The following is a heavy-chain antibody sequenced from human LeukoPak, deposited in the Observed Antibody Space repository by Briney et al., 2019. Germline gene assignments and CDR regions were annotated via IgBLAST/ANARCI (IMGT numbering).Heavy chain of an antibody. D-gene: IGHD2-21*01. J-gene: IGHJ6*03. Sequence: SQTLSLTCTVSGGSMSSGDYYWTWIRQPPGKGLEWIGNIHHSGSTLYNPSLMSRVTISVDTSKNHFSLKLSSVTAADTAVYYCARVVMGNYYYYMDVWGKGTTVTVSS. CDR1: GGSMSSGDYY. V-gene: IGHV4-30-4*01. CDR2: IHHSGST. CDR3: ARVVMGNYYYYMDV.